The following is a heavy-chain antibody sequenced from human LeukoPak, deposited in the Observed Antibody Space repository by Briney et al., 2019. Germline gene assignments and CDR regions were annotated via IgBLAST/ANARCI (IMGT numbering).Heavy chain of an antibody. J-gene: IGHJ4*02. Sequence: SQTLSLTCAISGDSVSSNSGAWNWIRQSPSRGLEWLGRTYYRSKWYNDYAVSVKSRITINPDTSKNQFSLQLNSVTPEDAAVYYCASSYYAGNSLDDWGQGTLVTVSS. CDR2: TYYRSKWYN. CDR1: GDSVSSNSGA. CDR3: ASSYYAGNSLDD. D-gene: IGHD4-23*01. V-gene: IGHV6-1*01.